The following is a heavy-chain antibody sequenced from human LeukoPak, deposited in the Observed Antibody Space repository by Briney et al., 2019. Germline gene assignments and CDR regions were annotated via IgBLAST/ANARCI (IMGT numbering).Heavy chain of an antibody. D-gene: IGHD6-25*01. Sequence: GGSLRLSCAASGFTLSNYWMSWVRQAPGKGLEWVANIKQDGSEKYYVDSVKGRFTISRDNAKNSLYLQMNSLRAEDTAVYYCARVDSTGIDYWGQGTLVTVSS. CDR1: GFTLSNYW. CDR2: IKQDGSEK. CDR3: ARVDSTGIDY. V-gene: IGHV3-7*03. J-gene: IGHJ4*02.